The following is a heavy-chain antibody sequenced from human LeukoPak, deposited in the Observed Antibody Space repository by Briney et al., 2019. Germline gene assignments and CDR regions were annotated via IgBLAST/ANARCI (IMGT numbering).Heavy chain of an antibody. CDR1: GYDFTRSW. V-gene: IGHV5-51*01. D-gene: IGHD6-19*01. J-gene: IGHJ4*02. CDR3: ASRGGDRYGSGGVCLVFGF. CDR2: IYPDDSFT. Sequence: GESLKISCQASGYDFTRSWIGWVRQLPGKGLEWMGVIYPDDSFTNYSPSFKGQITITADKSNRTTYLQWSSLKDTDTGTYCASRGGDRYGSGGVCLVFGFWGQGALVTVSS.